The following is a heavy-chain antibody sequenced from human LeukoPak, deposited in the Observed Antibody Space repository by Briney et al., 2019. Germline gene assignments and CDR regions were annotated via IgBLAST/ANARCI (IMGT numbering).Heavy chain of an antibody. CDR1: GGSISSGGYY. CDR3: ARRASYYDILTGYYKGVFDY. D-gene: IGHD3-9*01. Sequence: SETLSLTCTVSGGSISSGGYYWSWIRQHPGKGLEWIGYIYYSGSTYYNPSLKSRLTISVDTSKNQFSLKLSSVTAADTAVYYCARRASYYDILTGYYKGVFDYWGQGTLVTVSS. CDR2: IYYSGST. V-gene: IGHV4-31*03. J-gene: IGHJ4*02.